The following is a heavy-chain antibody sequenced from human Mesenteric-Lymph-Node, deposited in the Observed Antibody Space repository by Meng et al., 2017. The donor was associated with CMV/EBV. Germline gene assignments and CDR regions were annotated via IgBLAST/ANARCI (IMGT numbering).Heavy chain of an antibody. CDR2: INTYNGNT. D-gene: IGHD5-24*01. CDR1: GYTFTNYG. CDR3: ARGGDGHRWLQPSQYYFDY. Sequence: ASVKVSCKASGYTFTNYGIRWVRQAPGQGLEWMGWINTYNGNTNYAQKLQGRVTMTTDTSTSTAYMELRSLRSDDTAVYYCARGGDGHRWLQPSQYYFDYWGQGTLVTVSS. V-gene: IGHV1-18*01. J-gene: IGHJ4*02.